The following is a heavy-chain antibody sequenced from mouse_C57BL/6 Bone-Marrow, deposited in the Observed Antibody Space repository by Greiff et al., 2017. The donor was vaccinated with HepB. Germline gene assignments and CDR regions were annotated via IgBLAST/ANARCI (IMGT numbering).Heavy chain of an antibody. Sequence: VQLQQSGTVLARPGASVKMSCKTSGYTFTSYYMHWVKQRTEQGLEWIGRIDPEDGETKYAPKFQGKATITADTSSNTAYLQLSSLTSEDTAVYYCARDYSNAYWYFDVWGTGTTVTVSS. D-gene: IGHD2-5*01. CDR3: ARDYSNAYWYFDV. V-gene: IGHV14-2*01. CDR2: IDPEDGET. CDR1: GYTFTSYY. J-gene: IGHJ1*03.